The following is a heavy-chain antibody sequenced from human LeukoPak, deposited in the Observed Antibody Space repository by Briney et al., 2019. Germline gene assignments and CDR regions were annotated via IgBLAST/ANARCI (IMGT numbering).Heavy chain of an antibody. Sequence: ASVKVSCTASGYSFTSFGISWVRQAPGQGLEWVGWISSYNFNTNYAQKFRGRVTMTTDTSTNTVDMELRSLRSDDTAVYYCARGKSVATAPRHPFDLWGQGTLVTVSS. CDR3: ARGKSVATAPRHPFDL. CDR2: ISSYNFNT. V-gene: IGHV1-18*01. CDR1: GYSFTSFG. J-gene: IGHJ4*02. D-gene: IGHD5-12*01.